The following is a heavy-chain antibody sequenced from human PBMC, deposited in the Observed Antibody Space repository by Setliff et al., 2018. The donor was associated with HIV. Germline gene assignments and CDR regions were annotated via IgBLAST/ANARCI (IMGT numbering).Heavy chain of an antibody. CDR3: ARRRGPLVRGVDPTPSFYFDY. CDR2: IYYSGST. Sequence: LSLTCTVSGGSISSSSYYWGWIRQPPGKGLEWIGSIYYSGSTYYNPSLKSRVTISVDTSKNQFSLKLSSVTAADTAVYYCARRRGPLVRGVDPTPSFYFDYWGQGTLVTVSS. J-gene: IGHJ4*02. CDR1: GGSISSSSYY. V-gene: IGHV4-39*07. D-gene: IGHD3-10*01.